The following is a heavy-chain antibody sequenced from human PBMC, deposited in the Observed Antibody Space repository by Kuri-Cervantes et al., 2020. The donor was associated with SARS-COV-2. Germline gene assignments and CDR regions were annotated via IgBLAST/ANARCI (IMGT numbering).Heavy chain of an antibody. CDR3: ARDSYCINGVCLLGY. V-gene: IGHV4-39*07. CDR2: IYYSGST. Sequence: SETLSLPCTVSGGSISSSSYYWGWIRQPPGKGLEWIGSIYYSGSTYYNPSLKSRVTISVDTSKNQFSLKLSSVTAADTALYYCARDSYCINGVCLLGYWGQGTLVTVSS. J-gene: IGHJ4*02. D-gene: IGHD2-8*01. CDR1: GGSISSSSYY.